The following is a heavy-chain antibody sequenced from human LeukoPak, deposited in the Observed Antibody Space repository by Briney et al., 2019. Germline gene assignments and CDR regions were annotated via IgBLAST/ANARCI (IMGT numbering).Heavy chain of an antibody. CDR2: INPNSGGT. D-gene: IGHD4-17*01. J-gene: IGHJ5*02. V-gene: IGHV1-2*02. CDR1: GYTFTGYY. CDR3: AKDPKYGLNWFDP. Sequence: ASVKVSCKASGYTFTGYYMHWVRQAPGQGLEWMGWINPNSGGTNYAQKFQGRVTMTRDTSISTAYMELSRLRSDDTAVYYCAKDPKYGLNWFDPWGQGTLVTVSS.